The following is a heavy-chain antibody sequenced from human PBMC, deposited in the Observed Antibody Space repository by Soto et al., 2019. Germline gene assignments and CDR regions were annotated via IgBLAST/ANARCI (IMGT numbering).Heavy chain of an antibody. Sequence: QVQLVQSGAEVKKPGSSVKVSCKASGGTFSSYAISWVRQAPGQGLEWMGGIIPIFGTANYAQKFQGRVTITADESTSTAYMEMSSLRSEDTAVYYCDLDCSGGSCYDIWGQGTLVTVSS. J-gene: IGHJ4*02. V-gene: IGHV1-69*01. CDR1: GGTFSSYA. CDR2: IIPIFGTA. D-gene: IGHD2-15*01. CDR3: DLDCSGGSCYDI.